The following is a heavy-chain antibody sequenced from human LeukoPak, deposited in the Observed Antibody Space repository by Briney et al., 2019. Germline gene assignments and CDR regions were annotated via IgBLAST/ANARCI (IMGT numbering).Heavy chain of an antibody. J-gene: IGHJ4*02. CDR2: IYYSGTT. V-gene: IGHV4-59*01. CDR1: DVSISTYY. Sequence: PSETLSLTCTVSDVSISTYYWSWIRQPPGKRLEWIGYIYYSGTTNYNPSLKSRVTISVDTSKKHFSLKLSSVTAADTAVYYCARVPYSRSGYYSYFFDYWGQGTLVTVSS. CDR3: ARVPYSRSGYYSYFFDY. D-gene: IGHD3-22*01.